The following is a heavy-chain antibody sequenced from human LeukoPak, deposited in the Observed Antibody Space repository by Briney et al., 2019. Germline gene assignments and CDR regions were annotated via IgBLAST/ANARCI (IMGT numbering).Heavy chain of an antibody. J-gene: IGHJ2*01. CDR2: IYYSGST. CDR3: ARGADYYDSSGYYYGRYFDL. D-gene: IGHD3-22*01. Sequence: PSQTLSLTCIVSGGSISSGGYYWSWIRQHPGKGLEWIGYIYYSGSTYYNPSLKSRVTISVDTSKNQFSLKLSSVTAADTAVYYCARGADYYDSSGYYYGRYFDLWGRGTLVTVSS. V-gene: IGHV4-31*03. CDR1: GGSISSGGYY.